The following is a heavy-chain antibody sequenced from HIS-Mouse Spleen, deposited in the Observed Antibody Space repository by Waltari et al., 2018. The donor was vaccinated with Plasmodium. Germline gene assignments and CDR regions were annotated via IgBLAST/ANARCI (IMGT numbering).Heavy chain of an antibody. D-gene: IGHD1-26*01. J-gene: IGHJ4*02. Sequence: HVQLVQSGAEGKSPGASVHVSCKASGYTFRRSGISWVRQPPGQGLEWMGWISGYNGNTNYAQKVQGRVTMTTDTSTSTAYMELRSLRSDDTAVYYCARLLPWVHGHFDYWGQGTLVTVSS. CDR2: ISGYNGNT. V-gene: IGHV1-18*01. CDR3: ARLLPWVHGHFDY. CDR1: GYTFRRSG.